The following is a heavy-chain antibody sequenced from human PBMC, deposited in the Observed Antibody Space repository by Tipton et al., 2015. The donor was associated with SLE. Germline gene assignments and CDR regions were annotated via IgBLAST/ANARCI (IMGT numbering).Heavy chain of an antibody. CDR3: ARAIGANFFNF. CDR1: GGSISSRGYY. Sequence: TLSLTCSVSGGSISSRGYYWSWIRQPPGKGLEWIGYIYYSGSTNYNPSLKSRVTISVDTSKNQFSLKLSSVTAADTAVYYCARAIGANFFNFWGQGTLVTVSS. J-gene: IGHJ4*02. V-gene: IGHV4-61*08. CDR2: IYYSGST. D-gene: IGHD3-16*01.